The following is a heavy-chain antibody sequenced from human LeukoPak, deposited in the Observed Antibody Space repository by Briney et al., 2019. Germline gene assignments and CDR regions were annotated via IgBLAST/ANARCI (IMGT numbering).Heavy chain of an antibody. J-gene: IGHJ6*02. CDR3: ARDDSSGPMDV. V-gene: IGHV3-21*01. CDR2: ISSSSSYI. D-gene: IGHD3-22*01. Sequence: GGPLRLSCAASGFTSSSYSMNWVRQAPGKGLEWVSSISSSSSYIYYADSVKGRFTISRDNAKNSLYLQMNSLRAEDTAVYYCARDDSSGPMDVWGQGTTVTVSS. CDR1: GFTSSSYS.